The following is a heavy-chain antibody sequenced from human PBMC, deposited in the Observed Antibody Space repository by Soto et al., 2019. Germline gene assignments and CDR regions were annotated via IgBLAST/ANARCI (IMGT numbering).Heavy chain of an antibody. CDR3: AADLYASSDVKAIGVY. Sequence: SVKVSCKASGFTFTSSAVQWVRQARGQRLEWIGWIVVGSGNTNYAQKFQERVTITRDMSTSTAYMELSSLRSEDTAVYYCAADLYASSDVKAIGVYWGQGTLVTVSS. J-gene: IGHJ4*02. V-gene: IGHV1-58*01. CDR2: IVVGSGNT. D-gene: IGHD3-22*01. CDR1: GFTFTSSA.